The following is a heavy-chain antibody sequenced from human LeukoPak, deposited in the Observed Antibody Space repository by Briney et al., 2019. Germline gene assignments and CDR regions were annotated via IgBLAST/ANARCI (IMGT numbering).Heavy chain of an antibody. D-gene: IGHD4-17*01. CDR2: LYYSGST. Sequence: SATLSLTCTVSGGSISSSSYYWGWIRQPPGKGLEWIGSLYYSGSTYYNPSLKSRVTISVDTSKNQFSLKLSSVTAADTAVYYCARRLAVYGDFFDYWGQGTLVTVSS. CDR1: GGSISSSSYY. CDR3: ARRLAVYGDFFDY. J-gene: IGHJ4*02. V-gene: IGHV4-39*01.